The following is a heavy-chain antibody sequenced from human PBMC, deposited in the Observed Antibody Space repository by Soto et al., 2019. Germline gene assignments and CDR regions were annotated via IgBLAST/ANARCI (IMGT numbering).Heavy chain of an antibody. CDR3: ARGWLRNGFDT. V-gene: IGHV6-1*01. CDR2: TYHGSKWST. D-gene: IGHD6-19*01. Sequence: QVHLQQSGPGLLKPSETLSLTCAISGDSVSSNSAAWNWIRQSPSRGPEWLGRTYHGSKWSTDYAVAVKSRISVNTDTSRNQFSLQLSSVTTEDTGVYYCARGWLRNGFDTWGQGTTVTVSS. J-gene: IGHJ3*02. CDR1: GDSVSSNSAA.